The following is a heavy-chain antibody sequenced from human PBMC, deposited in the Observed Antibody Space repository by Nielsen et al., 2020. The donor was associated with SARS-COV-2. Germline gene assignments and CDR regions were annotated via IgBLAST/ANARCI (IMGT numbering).Heavy chain of an antibody. Sequence: GESLKISCAASGFTFSSYSMNWVRQAPGKGLEWVSYISSSSSTIYYADSVKGRFTISRDNAKNSLYLQMNSLRDEDTAVYYCARDSAARYRDGEYYYYYGMDVWGQGTTVTVSS. D-gene: IGHD6-6*01. J-gene: IGHJ6*02. CDR1: GFTFSSYS. V-gene: IGHV3-48*02. CDR3: ARDSAARYRDGEYYYYYGMDV. CDR2: ISSSSSTI.